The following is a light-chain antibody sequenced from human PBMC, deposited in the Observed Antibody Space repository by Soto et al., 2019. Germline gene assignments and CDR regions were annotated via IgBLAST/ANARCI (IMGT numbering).Light chain of an antibody. CDR3: QSADNSGSYVL. Sequence: SYELTQPPSVSVPPGQTARITCSGDVLPKQYAYWYQQKPGQAPVLVIYNDNERASGIPERFSGSSSGTTVTLTISGVQAEDEADYYCQSADNSGSYVLFGGGTKLTVL. CDR2: NDN. J-gene: IGLJ2*01. V-gene: IGLV3-25*03. CDR1: VLPKQY.